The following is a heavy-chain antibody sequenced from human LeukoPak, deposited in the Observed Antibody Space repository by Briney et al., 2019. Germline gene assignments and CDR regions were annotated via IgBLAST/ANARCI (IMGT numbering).Heavy chain of an antibody. CDR1: GFTFSSYW. V-gene: IGHV3-7*03. Sequence: GGSLRLSCAASGFTFSSYWMAWVRQAPGQGLEWVANMKHDGSEKYYANSVKGRFTISRDNAKNPLYLQMNSLRAEDTALYYCARDNRGLFDYWGQGTLVPVSS. D-gene: IGHD2/OR15-2a*01. CDR2: MKHDGSEK. CDR3: ARDNRGLFDY. J-gene: IGHJ4*02.